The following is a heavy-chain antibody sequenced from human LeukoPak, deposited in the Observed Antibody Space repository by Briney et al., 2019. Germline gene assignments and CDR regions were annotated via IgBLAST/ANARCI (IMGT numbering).Heavy chain of an antibody. Sequence: ASVTVSCKASGYTFTGYYMHWVRQAPGQGLEWMGWINPNSGGTNYAQKFQGRVTMTRDTSISTAYMELSRLRSDDTAVYYRARDFSRTSLGMDVWGQGTTVTVSS. CDR3: ARDFSRTSLGMDV. CDR1: GYTFTGYY. CDR2: INPNSGGT. V-gene: IGHV1-2*02. D-gene: IGHD2-2*01. J-gene: IGHJ6*02.